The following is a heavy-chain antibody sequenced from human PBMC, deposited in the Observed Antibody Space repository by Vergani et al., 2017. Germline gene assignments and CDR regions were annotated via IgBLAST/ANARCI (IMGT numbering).Heavy chain of an antibody. Sequence: EVQLVESGGGLVQPGGSLRLSCAASGFTFSSYEMNWVRQAPGKGLEWVSAISGSGGSTYYADSVKGRFTISRDNSKNTLYLQMNSLRAEDTAVYYCAVVATIDYYYGMDVWGQGTTVTVSS. J-gene: IGHJ6*02. CDR3: AVVATIDYYYGMDV. D-gene: IGHD5-12*01. CDR1: GFTFSSYE. V-gene: IGHV3-23*04. CDR2: ISGSGGST.